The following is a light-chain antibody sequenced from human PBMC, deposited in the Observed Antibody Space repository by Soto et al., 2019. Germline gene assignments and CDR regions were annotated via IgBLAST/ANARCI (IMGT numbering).Light chain of an antibody. J-gene: IGKJ1*01. V-gene: IGKV3-15*01. CDR2: GAS. Sequence: DTIMTQSPVILSVSPGERATVSCRASQSLNSNLAWYQQKPGQAPRLLIIGASERVTTIPARFSGSGSGTEFALTISSLQPDDFATYYCQQYNGFTWTFGQGTKVDIK. CDR3: QQYNGFTWT. CDR1: QSLNSN.